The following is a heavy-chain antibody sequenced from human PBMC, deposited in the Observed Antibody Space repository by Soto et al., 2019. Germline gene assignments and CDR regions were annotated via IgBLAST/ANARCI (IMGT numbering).Heavy chain of an antibody. CDR1: GGSISSGGYY. CDR3: ARDLRGYYDFWSGSLGMDV. J-gene: IGHJ6*02. D-gene: IGHD3-3*01. CDR2: IYYSGST. V-gene: IGHV4-31*02. Sequence: PSETLSLTCTVSGGSISSGGYYWSWIRQHPGKGLEWIGYIYYSGSTYYNPSLKSRVTISVDTSKNQFSLKLSSVTAADTAVHYCARDLRGYYDFWSGSLGMDVWGQGTTVTVSS.